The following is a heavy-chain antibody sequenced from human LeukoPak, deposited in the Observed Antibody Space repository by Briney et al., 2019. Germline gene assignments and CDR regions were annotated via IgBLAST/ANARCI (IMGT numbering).Heavy chain of an antibody. CDR3: ASIAVADPFDY. CDR1: GFTFTKYW. V-gene: IGHV3-7*01. D-gene: IGHD6-19*01. J-gene: IGHJ4*02. CDR2: IKQDGSDK. Sequence: GDSLRLSCAASGFTFTKYWMTWVRQAPGKGLEWVGNIKQDGSDKNYMDSVKGRFTISRDNTKNSVYLQMSSLRAEDTAVYYCASIAVADPFDYWGQGTLVTVSS.